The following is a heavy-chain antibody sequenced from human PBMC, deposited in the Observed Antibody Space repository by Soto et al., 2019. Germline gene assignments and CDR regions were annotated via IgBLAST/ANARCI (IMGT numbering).Heavy chain of an antibody. V-gene: IGHV3-23*01. CDR2: ISVRDRST. J-gene: IGHJ4*02. CDR1: GLNFRYYA. D-gene: IGHD1-26*01. Sequence: GGSLRLSCAASGLNFRYYAMSWVRHAPGKGLEWVSGISVRDRSTYYPDSVKGRFTISRDNSKNTLCLQMNSPRAEDTAVYYCAKHLLEGEPTTTFDFWGQGTLVTVSS. CDR3: AKHLLEGEPTTTFDF.